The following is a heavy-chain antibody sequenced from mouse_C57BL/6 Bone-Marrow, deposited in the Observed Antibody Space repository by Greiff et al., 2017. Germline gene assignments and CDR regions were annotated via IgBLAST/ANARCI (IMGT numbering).Heavy chain of an antibody. V-gene: IGHV1-59*01. CDR3: ARGYYGSSWFAY. CDR2: IDPSDSYT. CDR1: GYTFTSSW. J-gene: IGHJ3*01. D-gene: IGHD1-1*01. Sequence: QVQLQQPGAELVRPGTSVKLSCKASGYTFTSSWMHWVKQRPGQGLEWIGVIDPSDSYTNFNQKFKGKATLTVDTSSSTAYMQLSSLTSEDSAVYYCARGYYGSSWFAYWGQGTLVTVSA.